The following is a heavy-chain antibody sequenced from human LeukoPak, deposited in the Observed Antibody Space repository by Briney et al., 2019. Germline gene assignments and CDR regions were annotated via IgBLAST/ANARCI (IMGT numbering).Heavy chain of an antibody. Sequence: GGSLRLSCADSGFTFSSYDMHWVRQAPGKGLEWVAVIPYDGSDKYYADSVKGRLTISRDSSKNTLYLQMTSLRAEDTALYFCAKSPVAGTYFLDYWGQGTLVTVSS. CDR3: AKSPVAGTYFLDY. CDR1: GFTFSSYD. J-gene: IGHJ4*02. CDR2: IPYDGSDK. D-gene: IGHD6-19*01. V-gene: IGHV3-30*18.